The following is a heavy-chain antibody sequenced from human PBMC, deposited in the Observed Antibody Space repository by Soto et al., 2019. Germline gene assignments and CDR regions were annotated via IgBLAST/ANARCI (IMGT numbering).Heavy chain of an antibody. CDR1: GFTFSSYE. CDR2: ISSSGSTI. Sequence: GGSLRLSCAASGFTFSSYEMNWVRQAPGKGLEWISYISSSGSTIYYADSVKGRFTISRDNAKNSLYLQMNSLRAEDTAVYYCARESPRIFGWGQGTLVTVSS. V-gene: IGHV3-48*03. J-gene: IGHJ4*02. D-gene: IGHD3-10*01. CDR3: ARESPRIFG.